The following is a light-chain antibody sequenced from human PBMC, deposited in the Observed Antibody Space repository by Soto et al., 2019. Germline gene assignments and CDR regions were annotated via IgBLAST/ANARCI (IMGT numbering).Light chain of an antibody. CDR3: QQYAASPRT. J-gene: IGKJ1*01. CDR1: QSVSNNY. V-gene: IGKV3-20*01. CDR2: GAS. Sequence: EIVLTQSPGTLSLSPRERATLSCRASQSVSNNYLAWYQRRPGQAPRLLIYGASTRAPGIPDRFSGSGSGTDFTLTISRLEPEDFAVYYCQQYAASPRTFGQGTQVEV.